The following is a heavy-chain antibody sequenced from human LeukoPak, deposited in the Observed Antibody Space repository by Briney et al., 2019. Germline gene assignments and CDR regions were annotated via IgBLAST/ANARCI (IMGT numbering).Heavy chain of an antibody. CDR2: IVPIFGTA. D-gene: IGHD6-13*01. V-gene: IGHV1-69*13. Sequence: SVKVSCKASGGTFSSYAISWVRQAPGQGLEWMGGIVPIFGTANYAQKFQGRVTITADESTSTAYMELSSLRSEDTAVYYCARGSSSWYWSWFDPWGQGTLVTVSS. CDR3: ARGSSSWYWSWFDP. CDR1: GGTFSSYA. J-gene: IGHJ5*02.